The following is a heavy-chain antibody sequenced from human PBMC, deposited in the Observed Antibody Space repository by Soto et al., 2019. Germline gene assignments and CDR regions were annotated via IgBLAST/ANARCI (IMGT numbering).Heavy chain of an antibody. J-gene: IGHJ4*02. CDR3: ATGRGDLHY. CDR2: IKGKTDGGTT. CDR1: GFTFSYAW. D-gene: IGHD3-10*01. Sequence: EVQLVESGGDLAKPGGSLRLSCAVSGFTFSYAWMNWVRQAPGKGLEWVGRIKGKTDGGTTDYAAPVKGRFTISRDDSRNMVFLQINSLGTEDTAVYYSATGRGDLHYWGQGTRVTVSS. V-gene: IGHV3-15*07.